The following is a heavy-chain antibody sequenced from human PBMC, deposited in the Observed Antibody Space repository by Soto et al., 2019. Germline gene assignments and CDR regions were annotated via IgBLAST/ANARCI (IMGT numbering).Heavy chain of an antibody. J-gene: IGHJ5*01. CDR1: GFTFSNYG. D-gene: IGHD2-8*01. V-gene: IGHV3-30*18. Sequence: QVQLGESGGGVVQPGRSLRLSCAASGFTFSNYGIHWVRQAPGKGLEWVAVISYDGNNKYYADSVEGRFTISRDNSKNPVYLQMNSLRHEETAMYYCAKDTGYCTKGVCLSNWFDSWGQGTLVTVSS. CDR2: ISYDGNNK. CDR3: AKDTGYCTKGVCLSNWFDS.